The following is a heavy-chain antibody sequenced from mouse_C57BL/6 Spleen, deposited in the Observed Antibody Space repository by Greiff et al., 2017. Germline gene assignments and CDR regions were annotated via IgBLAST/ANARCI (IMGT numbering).Heavy chain of an antibody. V-gene: IGHV1-72*01. CDR1: GYTFTSYW. D-gene: IGHD1-1*01. Sequence: QVQLQQPGAELVKPGASVKLSCKASGYTFTSYWMHWVKQRPGRGLEWIGRIDPNSGGTKYNEKFKSKATLTVDKPSSPAYMQLSSLTSEDSAVXDWARGATVVARTCYYAMDYWGQGTSVTVSS. J-gene: IGHJ4*01. CDR2: IDPNSGGT. CDR3: ARGATVVARTCYYAMDY.